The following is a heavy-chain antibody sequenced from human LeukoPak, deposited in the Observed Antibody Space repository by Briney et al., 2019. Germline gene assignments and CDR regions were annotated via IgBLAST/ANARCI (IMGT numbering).Heavy chain of an antibody. CDR2: FSYSGST. J-gene: IGHJ4*02. CDR3: ARMYSGTSYYFDY. Sequence: SETLSLTCTVSGGSINNYYWIWIRQPPAKGLEWMGFFSYSGSTKYNPSLKSRVTMSVDTSKNQFSLKLSSVTAADTAVYYCARMYSGTSYYFDYWGQGTLVTVSS. V-gene: IGHV4-59*01. D-gene: IGHD1-26*01. CDR1: GGSINNYY.